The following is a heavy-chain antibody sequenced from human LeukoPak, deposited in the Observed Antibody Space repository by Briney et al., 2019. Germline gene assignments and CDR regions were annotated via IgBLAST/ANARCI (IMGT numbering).Heavy chain of an antibody. CDR3: AKDRLSGYSSSWYLDY. Sequence: PGGSLRLSCAASGFTFDDYAMHWVRQAPGKGLEWVSGISWNSGSIGYADPVKGRFTISRDNAKNSLYLQMNSLRAEDTALYYCAKDRLSGYSSSWYLDYWGQGTLVTVSS. V-gene: IGHV3-9*01. D-gene: IGHD6-13*01. CDR2: ISWNSGSI. CDR1: GFTFDDYA. J-gene: IGHJ4*02.